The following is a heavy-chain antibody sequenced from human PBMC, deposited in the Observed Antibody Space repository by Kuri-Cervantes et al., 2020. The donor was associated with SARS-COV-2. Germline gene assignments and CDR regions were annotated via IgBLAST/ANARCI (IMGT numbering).Heavy chain of an antibody. V-gene: IGHV4-39*01. CDR3: ARLRSRTITIFGVVTKNWYFDL. J-gene: IGHJ2*01. CDR2: IYYSGST. Sequence: SETLSLTCTVSGGSISSSSYYWGWIRQPPGKGLEWIGSIYYSGSTYYNPSLESRVTISVDTSKNQFSLKLSSVTAADTAVYYCARLRSRTITIFGVVTKNWYFDLWGRGTLVTVSS. D-gene: IGHD3-3*01. CDR1: GGSISSSSYY.